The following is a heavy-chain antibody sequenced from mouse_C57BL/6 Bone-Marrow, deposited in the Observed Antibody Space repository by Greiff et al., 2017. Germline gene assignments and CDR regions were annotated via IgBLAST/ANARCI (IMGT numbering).Heavy chain of an antibody. CDR2: INPNNGGT. J-gene: IGHJ1*03. Sequence: EFQLQQSGPELVKPGASVKMSCKASGYTFTDYNMHWVKQSHGKSLEWIEYINPNNGGTSYNQKFKGNATLTVNKSSSTAYMELRSLTSEDSAVYYCARRRGYWYFDVWGTGTTVTVSS. CDR3: ARRRGYWYFDV. V-gene: IGHV1-22*01. CDR1: GYTFTDYN.